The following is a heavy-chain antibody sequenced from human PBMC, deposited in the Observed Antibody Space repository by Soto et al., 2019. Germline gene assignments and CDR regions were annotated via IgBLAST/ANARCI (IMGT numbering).Heavy chain of an antibody. Sequence: EVQLVESGGGLVQPGGSLRLSCTASGFTFSSYWMHWVRQAPGKGLAWVSRINTDGGTRSYAGSVTGRFTISRDNAKNTLFMQMNSLGAEDTAVYYCARGTRGGSRYYGMDVWGQGTTVTVSS. CDR2: INTDGGTR. CDR1: GFTFSSYW. CDR3: ARGTRGGSRYYGMDV. J-gene: IGHJ6*02. D-gene: IGHD1-7*01. V-gene: IGHV3-74*01.